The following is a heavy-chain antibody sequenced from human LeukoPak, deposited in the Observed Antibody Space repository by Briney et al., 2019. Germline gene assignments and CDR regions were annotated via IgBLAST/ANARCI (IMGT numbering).Heavy chain of an antibody. CDR2: ISDRSSTK. Sequence: GSLILSCAASGFTFSSYSMNWVRQAPGKGLEWVSYISDRSSTKYYADSVKGRFTISRDNAKNSVFLQMNSLRAEDTAVYYCARDKSGSYFFPFDYWGQGTLVTVPS. J-gene: IGHJ4*02. CDR3: ARDKSGSYFFPFDY. CDR1: GFTFSSYS. V-gene: IGHV3-48*01. D-gene: IGHD1-26*01.